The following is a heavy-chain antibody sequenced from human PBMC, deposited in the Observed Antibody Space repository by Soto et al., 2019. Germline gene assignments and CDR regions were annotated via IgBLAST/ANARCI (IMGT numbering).Heavy chain of an antibody. J-gene: IGHJ5*02. Sequence: ASVKVSCKTSGYTFTNYAMYWVRQAPGQRFEWMGWINTGKGNTKYSQKFQGRVTITRDTSASTVYMELSNLKSEDTAIYYCARDPSIRGRSWFDPWGQGTLVTVSS. CDR3: ARDPSIRGRSWFDP. CDR1: GYTFTNYA. D-gene: IGHD3-10*01. V-gene: IGHV1-3*04. CDR2: INTGKGNT.